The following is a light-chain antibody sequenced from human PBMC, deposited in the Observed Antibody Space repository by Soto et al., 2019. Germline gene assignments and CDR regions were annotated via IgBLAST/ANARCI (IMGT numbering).Light chain of an antibody. CDR3: QQYNSWPLT. CDR2: AAS. CDR1: QSVYSN. Sequence: EIVMTQSPATLSVSPGERATLSCRASQSVYSNLAWYQQKPGQAPGLLIYAASTRATGIPARCSGSGSGTEFTLTISSLQSEDVAVYYCQQYNSWPLTFGGGTKVEIK. V-gene: IGKV3-15*01. J-gene: IGKJ4*01.